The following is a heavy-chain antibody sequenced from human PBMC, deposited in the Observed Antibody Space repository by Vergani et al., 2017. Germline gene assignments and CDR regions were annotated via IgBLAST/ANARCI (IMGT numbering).Heavy chain of an antibody. CDR2: IRSKANSYAT. J-gene: IGHJ4*02. CDR3: TRQGPTGTHQRDDY. V-gene: IGHV3-73*01. Sequence: VQLVESGGGVVQPGGSLKLSCAASGFTFSGSAMHWVRQASGKGLEWVGRIRSKANSYATAYAASVNGRFTISRDDSKNTAYLQMNSLKTEDTAVYYCTRQGPTGTHQRDDYWGQGTLVTVSS. D-gene: IGHD1-1*01. CDR1: GFTFSGSA.